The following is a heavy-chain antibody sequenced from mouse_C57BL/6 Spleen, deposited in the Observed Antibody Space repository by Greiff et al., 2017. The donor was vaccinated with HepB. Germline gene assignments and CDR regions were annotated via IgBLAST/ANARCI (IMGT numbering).Heavy chain of an antibody. Sequence: VKLQESGPELVKPGASVKISCKASGYSFTSYYIHWVKQRPGQGLEWLGWIYPGSGNTKYNEKFKGKATLTADTSSSTAYMQLSSLTSEDSAVYYCAREDSNYDYYAMDYWGQGTSVTVSS. V-gene: IGHV1-66*01. D-gene: IGHD2-5*01. J-gene: IGHJ4*01. CDR2: IYPGSGNT. CDR1: GYSFTSYY. CDR3: AREDSNYDYYAMDY.